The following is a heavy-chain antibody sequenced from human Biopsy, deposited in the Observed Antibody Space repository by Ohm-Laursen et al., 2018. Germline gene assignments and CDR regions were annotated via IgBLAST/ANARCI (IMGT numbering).Heavy chain of an antibody. V-gene: IGHV4-59*08. D-gene: IGHD3-22*01. Sequence: TLSLTWAVSGVSISSYFWSWIRQPLGKGLEWIGYASYSGNTKYNPSLKSRVIISADTSKNQFSLKLSSVTAADTAMYYCAAYYYDSSGYFYAFHYWGQGTLVTVSS. CDR3: AAYYYDSSGYFYAFHY. CDR2: ASYSGNT. CDR1: GVSISSYF. J-gene: IGHJ4*02.